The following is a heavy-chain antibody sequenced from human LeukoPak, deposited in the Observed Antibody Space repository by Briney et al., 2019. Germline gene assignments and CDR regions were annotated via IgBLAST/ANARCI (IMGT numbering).Heavy chain of an antibody. J-gene: IGHJ4*02. CDR1: GYSISSGYY. Sequence: SETLSLTCAVSGYSISSGYYWGWIRQPPGKGLGWIGSIYHSGSTYYNPSLKSRVTISVDTSKNQFSLKLSSVTAADTAVYYCARRDNLSSFWSGQFDYWGQGTLVTVSS. V-gene: IGHV4-38-2*01. CDR2: IYHSGST. D-gene: IGHD3-3*01. CDR3: ARRDNLSSFWSGQFDY.